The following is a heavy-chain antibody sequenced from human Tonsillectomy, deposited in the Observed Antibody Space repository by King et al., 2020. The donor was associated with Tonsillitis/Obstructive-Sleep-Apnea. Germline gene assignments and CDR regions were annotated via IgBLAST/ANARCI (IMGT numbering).Heavy chain of an antibody. J-gene: IGHJ6*03. Sequence: QLVQSGAEVKKPGASVKVSCKASGYTFTAYSMHWLRQAPGQGLEWMGRINPNTGASNSAQKFQGRVTMTRDTSISTAYMELGSLRSDDTAVYYCVKGQFPLTRTARQPHYMDVWGKGTTVTVSS. V-gene: IGHV1-2*06. CDR3: VKGQFPLTRTARQPHYMDV. D-gene: IGHD3-9*01. CDR1: GYTFTAYS. CDR2: INPNTGAS.